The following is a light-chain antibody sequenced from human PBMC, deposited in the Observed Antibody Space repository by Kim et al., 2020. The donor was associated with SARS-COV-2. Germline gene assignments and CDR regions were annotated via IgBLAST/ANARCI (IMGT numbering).Light chain of an antibody. CDR2: DAS. J-gene: IGKJ5*01. CDR1: QNVDFR. CDR3: QQRAHWPRT. V-gene: IGKV3-11*01. Sequence: FPPGEKSTLSCRATQNVDFRLAWFKQKPGQPPSLLIYDASNRAPGVPARFSGSGSGTDFTLTISSLEAEDFAVYYCQQRAHWPRTFGQGTRLEIK.